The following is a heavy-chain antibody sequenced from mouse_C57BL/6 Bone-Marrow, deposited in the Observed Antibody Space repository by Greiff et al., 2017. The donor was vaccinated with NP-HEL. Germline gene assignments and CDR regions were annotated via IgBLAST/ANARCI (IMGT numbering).Heavy chain of an antibody. V-gene: IGHV14-1*01. D-gene: IGHD1-1*01. CDR3: TTFITTLVAPGY. CDR2: SEPEEGET. CDR1: GFNIKDYY. J-gene: IGHJ2*01. Sequence: VQLQQSGAELVRPGASVKLSCTASGFNIKDYYMHWVKQRPEQGLEWIGRSEPEEGETEYAPKFKGKATMTADTSSHSAYLQLSSLTSEDPAVYYCTTFITTLVAPGYWGQGTTLTVSS.